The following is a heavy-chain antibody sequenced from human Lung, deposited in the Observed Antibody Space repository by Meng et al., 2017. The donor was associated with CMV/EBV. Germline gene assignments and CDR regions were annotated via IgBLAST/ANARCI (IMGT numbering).Heavy chain of an antibody. D-gene: IGHD4-11*01. J-gene: IGHJ4*02. CDR3: ARQDSYTNYYFDL. CDR2: IYPGDSDT. CDR1: GYSFTTHW. Sequence: GESLKISCKGSGYSFTTHWIGWVRQMPGKGLEWMGVIYPGDSDTTYSPSFQGRVTISADKSITTAYLQLRSLKASDTAVYYCARQDSYTNYYFDLWRRGTLVTVSS. V-gene: IGHV5-51*01.